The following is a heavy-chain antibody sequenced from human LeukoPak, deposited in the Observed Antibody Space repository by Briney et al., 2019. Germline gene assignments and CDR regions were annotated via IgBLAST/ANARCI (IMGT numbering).Heavy chain of an antibody. CDR2: ISGSGGAT. V-gene: IGHV3-23*01. J-gene: IGHJ4*02. D-gene: IGHD3-10*01. CDR1: GFTFTTYA. CDR3: ARGVTYLGDFDY. Sequence: GGSLRLSCTASGFTFTTYAMSWVRQAPGKGLEWVSTISGSGGATYSADSVKGRFNISRDNSKNTLSLQMNSLRAEDTAVYYCARGVTYLGDFDYWGQGTLVTVSS.